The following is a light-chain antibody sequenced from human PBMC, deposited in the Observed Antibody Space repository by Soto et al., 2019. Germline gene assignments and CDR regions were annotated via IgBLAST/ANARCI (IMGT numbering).Light chain of an antibody. CDR3: QQYGSSPWP. CDR1: QSVSSN. V-gene: IGKV3-20*01. Sequence: EIVMRQSPDTLSVSPGERDTLSCRASQSVSSNLAWYQQRPGQAPRLLIYGASSRATGIPDRFSGSGSGTDFTLTISSLEPEDFAVYYCQQYGSSPWPFGQGTRWIS. J-gene: IGKJ1*01. CDR2: GAS.